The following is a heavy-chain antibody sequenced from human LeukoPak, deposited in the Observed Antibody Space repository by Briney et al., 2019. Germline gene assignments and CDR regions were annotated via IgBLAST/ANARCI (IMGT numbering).Heavy chain of an antibody. Sequence: PGGSLRLSCAASGFTFSSYSMNWVRQAPGKGLEWVSSISSSSSYIYYADSVKGRFTISRDNAKNSLYLQMNSLRAEDTAVYYCARAVRQQLVGWFDPWGQGTLVTVSS. V-gene: IGHV3-21*01. J-gene: IGHJ5*02. CDR2: ISSSSSYI. CDR1: GFTFSSYS. CDR3: ARAVRQQLVGWFDP. D-gene: IGHD6-13*01.